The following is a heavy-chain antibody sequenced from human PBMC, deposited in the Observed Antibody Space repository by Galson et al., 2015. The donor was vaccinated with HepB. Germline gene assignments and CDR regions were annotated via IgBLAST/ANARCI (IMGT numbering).Heavy chain of an antibody. CDR3: ARGYSGGTVTLID. J-gene: IGHJ4*02. CDR1: GFTFSSYW. CDR2: INTDGSDT. D-gene: IGHD4-17*01. V-gene: IGHV3-74*01. Sequence: SLRLSCAASGFTFSSYWMHWVRQAPGKGPVWVSHINTDGSDTNYADPVEGRFTISRDNAKNTLYLQMNDLRAEDTAVYYCARGYSGGTVTLIDWGQGSLVTVSS.